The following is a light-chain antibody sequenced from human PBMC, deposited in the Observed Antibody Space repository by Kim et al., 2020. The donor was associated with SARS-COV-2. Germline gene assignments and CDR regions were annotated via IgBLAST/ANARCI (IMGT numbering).Light chain of an antibody. CDR3: NSRDNSGHREV. CDR1: SLRSHY. Sequence: ALGQTVRITCQGDSLRSHYATWYQQKPGQAPVLVIYGENKRPSGIPDRFFGSSLGTTASLTITGAQAEDEADYYCNSRDNSGHREVFGTGTKVTVL. V-gene: IGLV3-19*01. CDR2: GEN. J-gene: IGLJ1*01.